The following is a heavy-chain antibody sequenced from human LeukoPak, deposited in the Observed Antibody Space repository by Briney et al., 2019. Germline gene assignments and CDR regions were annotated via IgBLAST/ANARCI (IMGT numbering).Heavy chain of an antibody. V-gene: IGHV3-30-3*01. J-gene: IGHJ4*02. CDR1: GFTFSSYA. CDR2: ISYDGSNK. Sequence: GGSLRLSCAASGFTFSSYAMHWVRQAPGKGLKWVAVISYDGSNKYYADSVKGRFTISRDNSKNTLYLQMNSLRAEDTAVYYCARGGAYGDYVFSFDYWGQGTLVTVSS. CDR3: ARGGAYGDYVFSFDY. D-gene: IGHD4-17*01.